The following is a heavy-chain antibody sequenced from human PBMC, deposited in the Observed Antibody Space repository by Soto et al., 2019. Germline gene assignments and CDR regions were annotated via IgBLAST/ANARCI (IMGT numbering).Heavy chain of an antibody. CDR3: ARVNPPYP. J-gene: IGHJ5*02. CDR2: IYSGGST. CDR1: GFTVSSNY. Sequence: EVQLVESGGGLIRPGGSLRLSCAASGFTVSSNYMSWVRQAPGKGLEWVSFIYSGGSTHYADSVKGRFTISRDNSENTLYLQMDSLRVEDTAVYSCARVNPPYPWGQGTLVTVSS. V-gene: IGHV3-53*01.